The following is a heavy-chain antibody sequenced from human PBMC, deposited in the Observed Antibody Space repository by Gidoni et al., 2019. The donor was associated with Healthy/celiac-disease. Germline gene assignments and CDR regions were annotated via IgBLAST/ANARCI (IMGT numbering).Heavy chain of an antibody. CDR3: ARGLNPRSGWYGGAHRADLMVGDY. CDR2: INHSGST. V-gene: IGHV4-34*01. CDR1: GGSFSGYS. Sequence: QVQLQQWGAGLLKPSETLSLTCAVYGGSFSGYSWSWIRQPPGKGLEWLGEINHSGSTNYNPSLKRRVTISGDTSKNQFSLKRSSVTAADKAVYYCARGLNPRSGWYGGAHRADLMVGDYWGQGTLVTVSS. D-gene: IGHD6-19*01. J-gene: IGHJ4*02.